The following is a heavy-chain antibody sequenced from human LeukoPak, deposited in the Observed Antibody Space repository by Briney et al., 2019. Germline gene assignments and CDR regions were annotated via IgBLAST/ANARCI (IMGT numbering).Heavy chain of an antibody. CDR3: ARDRVSDYSNPRGFDH. CDR2: ISGYNGKT. V-gene: IGHV1-18*03. J-gene: IGHJ4*02. Sequence: ASVKVSCKTSGYPFTSFGISWVRQAPGQGLEWIGWISGYNGKTYYAQNLQGRVTVTTDTSTSTVYMELGSLRSDDMAIYYCARDRVSDYSNPRGFDHWGQGTLVIVSS. D-gene: IGHD4-11*01. CDR1: GYPFTSFG.